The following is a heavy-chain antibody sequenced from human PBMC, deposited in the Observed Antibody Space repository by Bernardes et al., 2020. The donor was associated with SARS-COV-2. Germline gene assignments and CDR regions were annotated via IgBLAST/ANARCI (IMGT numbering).Heavy chain of an antibody. CDR2: MNPNSGNI. D-gene: IGHD2-21*01. V-gene: IGHV1-8*01. J-gene: IGHJ4*02. CDR1: GFTFSNYD. Sequence: ASVKVSCKASGFTFSNYDINWVRQATGQGLEWMGGMNPNSGNIGYAQKFQGRVTMTRDTAISTEYMQLSRLTSDDTAVYYCARTFYYDRGGDSVFDQWGQGTLVSVSS. CDR3: ARTFYYDRGGDSVFDQ.